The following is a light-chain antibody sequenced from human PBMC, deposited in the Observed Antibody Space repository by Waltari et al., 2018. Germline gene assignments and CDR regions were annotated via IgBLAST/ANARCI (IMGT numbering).Light chain of an antibody. Sequence: DIQMTQSPSSAPAPVGYRFTISRRPSQDVNTWVAWYQQKPGKAPNLLIHGASTLQSGVPPRFSGSGSETEFTLTISGLQPEDFTLYFCQQTDSFPLTFGGGTKVEIK. CDR2: GAS. V-gene: IGKV1-12*01. J-gene: IGKJ4*01. CDR3: QQTDSFPLT. CDR1: QDVNTW.